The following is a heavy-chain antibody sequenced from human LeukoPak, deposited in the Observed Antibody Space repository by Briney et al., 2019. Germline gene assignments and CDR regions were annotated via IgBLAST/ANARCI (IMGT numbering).Heavy chain of an antibody. D-gene: IGHD2-2*01. CDR3: ARDGCSSTSCYESDGY. CDR1: GYTFTSYG. Sequence: ASVKVSCKASGYTFTSYGISWVRQAPGQGLEGMGWISAYNGNTNYAQKLQGRVTMTTDTSTSTAYMELRSLRSDDTAVYYCARDGCSSTSCYESDGYWGQGTLVTVSS. CDR2: ISAYNGNT. V-gene: IGHV1-18*01. J-gene: IGHJ4*02.